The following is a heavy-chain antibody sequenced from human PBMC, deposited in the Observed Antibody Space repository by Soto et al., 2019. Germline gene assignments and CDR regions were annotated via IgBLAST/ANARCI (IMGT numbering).Heavy chain of an antibody. CDR2: ISFDGSNK. J-gene: IGHJ4*02. V-gene: IGHV3-33*05. CDR1: GFTFSNYG. D-gene: IGHD6-19*01. CDR3: ARYHHSSGWFYFDH. Sequence: QVQLMESGGGVVQPGRSLRLSCAASGFTFSNYGMHWVRQAPGKGLEWVAIISFDGSNKFSADSVKGRFTISRDNSKYTLYLQMNSLRAEDTAVYYCARYHHSSGWFYFDHWGQGTLVTVSS.